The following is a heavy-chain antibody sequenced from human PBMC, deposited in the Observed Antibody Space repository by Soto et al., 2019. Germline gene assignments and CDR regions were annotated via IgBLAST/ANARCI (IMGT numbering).Heavy chain of an antibody. D-gene: IGHD2-2*01. V-gene: IGHV3-30-3*01. CDR1: GFTFSSYA. J-gene: IGHJ6*02. Sequence: PGGSLRLSCAASGFTFSSYAMHWVRQAPGKGLEWVAVISYDGSNKYYADSVKGRFTISRDNSKNTLYLQMNSLRAEDTAVYYCARAFGGIVSTLRGMDVWGQGTTVTV. CDR2: ISYDGSNK. CDR3: ARAFGGIVSTLRGMDV.